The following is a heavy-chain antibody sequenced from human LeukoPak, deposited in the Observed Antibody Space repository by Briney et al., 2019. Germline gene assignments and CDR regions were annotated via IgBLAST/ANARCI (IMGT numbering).Heavy chain of an antibody. V-gene: IGHV3-30*18. CDR2: ISYDGSNK. CDR3: AKDGRIAAAGTRGRQPFDY. CDR1: GFTFSSYG. J-gene: IGHJ4*02. Sequence: GGSLRHSCAASGFTFSSYGMHWVRQAPGKGLEWVAVISYDGSNKYYADSVKGRFTISRDNSKNTLYLQMNSLRAEDTAVYYCAKDGRIAAAGTRGRQPFDYWGQGTLVTVSS. D-gene: IGHD6-13*01.